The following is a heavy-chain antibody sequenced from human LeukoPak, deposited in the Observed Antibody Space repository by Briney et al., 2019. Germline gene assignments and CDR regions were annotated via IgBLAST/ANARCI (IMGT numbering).Heavy chain of an antibody. Sequence: GGSLRLSCAASGFTFSSYSMSWVRQAPGKGLEWVSAISGSGGDTYYADSVKGRFTISRDNSKNTLYLQMNSLRDEDTAVYYCAKGSMQRRPAGTDATNDYHYYGMDVWVQGTTVTVSS. J-gene: IGHJ6*02. D-gene: IGHD5-12*01. V-gene: IGHV3-23*01. CDR2: ISGSGGDT. CDR3: AKGSMQRRPAGTDATNDYHYYGMDV. CDR1: GFTFSSYS.